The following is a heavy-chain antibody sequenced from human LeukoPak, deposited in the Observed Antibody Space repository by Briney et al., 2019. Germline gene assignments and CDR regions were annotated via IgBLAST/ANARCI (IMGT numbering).Heavy chain of an antibody. J-gene: IGHJ6*03. CDR3: AKYYDFWSGYSQHYYYMDV. D-gene: IGHD3-3*01. CDR2: IRYDGSNK. CDR1: GFTFSSYG. V-gene: IGHV3-30*02. Sequence: GGSLRLSCAASGFTFSSYGMHGVRQAPGKGLEWVALIRYDGSNKYYADSVKGRFTISRDNSKNTLYVQMNSLRAEDTAVYYCAKYYDFWSGYSQHYYYMDVWGKGTTVTVSS.